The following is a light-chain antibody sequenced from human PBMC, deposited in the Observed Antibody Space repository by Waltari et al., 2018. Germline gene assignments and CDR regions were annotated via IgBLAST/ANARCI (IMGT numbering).Light chain of an antibody. V-gene: IGKV3-11*01. J-gene: IGKJ3*01. CDR2: DAS. Sequence: EIVLTQSPATLSLSPGERATLSCRASQSVSRYLAWYQQKPGQAPRLLIYDASNRATGSPARFSGSGSGTDFTLTISSLEPEDFAVYYCQWRGHWPPGATFGPGTRVDIK. CDR1: QSVSRY. CDR3: QWRGHWPPGAT.